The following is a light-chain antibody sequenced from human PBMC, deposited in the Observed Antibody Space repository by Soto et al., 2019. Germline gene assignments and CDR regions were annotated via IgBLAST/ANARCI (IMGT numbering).Light chain of an antibody. Sequence: DIQLTQSPSFLSASVGDRVTITCRASQGISSYLAWYQQKPGKAPKLLIYGASTLQSGVPSRFSGSGSGTEFTLTISSLQPEDCATYHCQQLNSYPLTFGQGTRLEIK. CDR1: QGISSY. V-gene: IGKV1-9*01. CDR2: GAS. CDR3: QQLNSYPLT. J-gene: IGKJ5*01.